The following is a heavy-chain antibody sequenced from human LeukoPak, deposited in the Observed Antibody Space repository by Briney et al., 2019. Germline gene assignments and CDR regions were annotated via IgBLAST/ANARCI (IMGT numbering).Heavy chain of an antibody. Sequence: GGSLRLSCAASGFTVSGNYVSWVRQAPGKGREGLSVIYSGVSTYYAHSVKGRFTISRDNSKNTLYLQMNSLRAEDTAVYYCARAQYSSGWYNNWGQGTLVTVSS. V-gene: IGHV3-66*01. CDR1: GFTVSGNY. CDR3: ARAQYSSGWYNN. J-gene: IGHJ4*02. D-gene: IGHD6-19*01. CDR2: IYSGVST.